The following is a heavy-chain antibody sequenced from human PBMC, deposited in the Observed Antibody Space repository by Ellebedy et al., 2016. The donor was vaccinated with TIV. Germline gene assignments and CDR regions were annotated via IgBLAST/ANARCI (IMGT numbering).Heavy chain of an antibody. J-gene: IGHJ1*01. D-gene: IGHD2-15*01. Sequence: GESLKISCKASGYYFTASWIGRVRQMPGKGLEWMGIIYPTDSDTRSSPSFQGQVTISADKSLNTAFLQWSSLRASDTAIYYCARISTSGRRADQSFQHWGQGTLVTVSS. CDR1: GYYFTASW. V-gene: IGHV5-51*01. CDR2: IYPTDSDT. CDR3: ARISTSGRRADQSFQH.